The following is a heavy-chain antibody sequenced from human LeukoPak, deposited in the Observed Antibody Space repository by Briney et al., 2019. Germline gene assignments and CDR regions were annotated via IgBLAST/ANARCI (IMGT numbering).Heavy chain of an antibody. V-gene: IGHV4-59*01. Sequence: SETLSLTCTASGGSISSYYWSSIRQPPGKGLEWIGYIYFSGSTYYNPSLKSRVTISVDTSKNQFSLKLSSVTAADTAVYYCARTLRFLEWLPYGYYMDVWGKGTTVTVSS. CDR1: GGSISSYY. D-gene: IGHD3-3*01. J-gene: IGHJ6*03. CDR2: IYFSGST. CDR3: ARTLRFLEWLPYGYYMDV.